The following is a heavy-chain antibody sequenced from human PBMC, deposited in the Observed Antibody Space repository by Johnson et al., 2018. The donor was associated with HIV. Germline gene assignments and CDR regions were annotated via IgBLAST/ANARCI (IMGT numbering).Heavy chain of an antibody. J-gene: IGHJ3*02. V-gene: IGHV3-20*04. CDR2: INWNGGST. D-gene: IGHD2-21*02. CDR3: ARAYCGGDCYRIWNAFDI. Sequence: VQLLESGGGVVQPGRSLRLSCAASGFTFNDYCMSWVRQAPGKGLEWVSGINWNGGSTGYADSVKGRFTISRDNAKNSLYLQMNSLRAEDTALYYCARAYCGGDCYRIWNAFDIWGQGTMVTVSS. CDR1: GFTFNDYC.